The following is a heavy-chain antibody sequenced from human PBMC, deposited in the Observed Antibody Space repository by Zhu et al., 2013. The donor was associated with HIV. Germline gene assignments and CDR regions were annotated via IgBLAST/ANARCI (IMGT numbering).Heavy chain of an antibody. CDR2: INPNSGGT. D-gene: IGHD3-10*01. Sequence: QVQLVQSGAEVKKPGASVKVSCKASGYTFTGYYIHWVRQAPGQGLEWMGWINPNSGGTNYVQKFQGRVTMTRDKAISTAYMEVTRLTSDDTAVYYCARGYYNMDVWGQGTTVTVSS. V-gene: IGHV1-2*02. CDR1: GYTFTGYY. CDR3: ARGYYNMDV. J-gene: IGHJ6*02.